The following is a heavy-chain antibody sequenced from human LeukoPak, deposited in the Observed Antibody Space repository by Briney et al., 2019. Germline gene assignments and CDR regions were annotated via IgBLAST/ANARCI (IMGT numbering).Heavy chain of an antibody. V-gene: IGHV1-8*03. D-gene: IGHD2-2*01. CDR3: ATSCSSTSCYGSGGFDY. Sequence: ASVKVSCKASGYTFTSYDINWVRQATGQGLEWMGWMNPNSGNTGYAQKFQGRVTITRNTSISTAYMELSSLRSEDTAVYYCATSCSSTSCYGSGGFDYWGQGTPVTVSS. CDR1: GYTFTSYD. CDR2: MNPNSGNT. J-gene: IGHJ4*02.